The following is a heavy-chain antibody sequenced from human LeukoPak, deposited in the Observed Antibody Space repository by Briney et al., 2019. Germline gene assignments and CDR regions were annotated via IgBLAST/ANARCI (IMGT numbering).Heavy chain of an antibody. V-gene: IGHV4-39*07. CDR1: GGSISSSSYY. CDR2: IYYSGST. J-gene: IGHJ4*02. Sequence: PSETLSLTCTVSGGSISSSSYYWGWIRQPPGKGLEWIGSIYYSGSTYYNPSLKSRVTISVDTSKNQFSLKLSSVTAADTAVYYCAGMRITTPTVRTPDYWGQGTLVTVSS. CDR3: AGMRITTPTVRTPDY. D-gene: IGHD1-14*01.